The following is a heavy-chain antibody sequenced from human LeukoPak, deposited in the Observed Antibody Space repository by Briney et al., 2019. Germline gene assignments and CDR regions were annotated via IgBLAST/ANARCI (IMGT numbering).Heavy chain of an antibody. D-gene: IGHD6-13*01. CDR2: IIPIFGTA. CDR1: GGTFRGYV. Sequence: SVKVSCKASGGTFRGYVISWVRQAPGQGLEWMGGIIPIFGTANYTQKFQGRVTITADESTSTAYMELSSLRSADTAVYYCASITPPPIAAPGTRGLGYYGMDVWGQGTTVTVSS. J-gene: IGHJ6*02. V-gene: IGHV1-69*13. CDR3: ASITPPPIAAPGTRGLGYYGMDV.